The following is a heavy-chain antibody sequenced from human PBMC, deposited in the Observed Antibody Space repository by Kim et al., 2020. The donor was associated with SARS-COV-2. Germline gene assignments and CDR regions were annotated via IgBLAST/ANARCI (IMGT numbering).Heavy chain of an antibody. J-gene: IGHJ5*02. D-gene: IGHD6-13*01. Sequence: SETLSLTCAVYGGSFSGYYWSWIRQPPGKGLEWIGEINHSGSTNYNPSLKSRVTISVDTSKNQFSLKLSSVTAEDTAVYYCARAPSSSSSDLNWFDPWG. V-gene: IGHV4-34*01. CDR1: GGSFSGYY. CDR3: ARAPSSSSSDLNWFDP. CDR2: INHSGST.